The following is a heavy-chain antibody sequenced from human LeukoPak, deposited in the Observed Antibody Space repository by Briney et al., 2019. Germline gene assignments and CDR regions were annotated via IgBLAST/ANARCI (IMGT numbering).Heavy chain of an antibody. CDR2: INHSGST. CDR3: ARAIAAAGPGDYYFDH. V-gene: IGHV4-34*01. CDR1: GGSFSGYY. Sequence: PSETLSLTCAVYGGSFSGYYWSWIRQPPGKGLEWIGEINHSGSTNYNPSLKSRVTISVDTSKNQFSLKLSSVTAADTAVYYCARAIAAAGPGDYYFDHWGQGTLVTVSS. J-gene: IGHJ4*02. D-gene: IGHD6-13*01.